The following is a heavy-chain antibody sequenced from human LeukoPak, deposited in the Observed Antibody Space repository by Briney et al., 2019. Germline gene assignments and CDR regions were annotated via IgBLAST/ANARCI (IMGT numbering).Heavy chain of an antibody. CDR3: ARNESVLGTTGLNDFFDD. D-gene: IGHD1-26*01. J-gene: IGHJ4*02. Sequence: ASETLSLTCTVSSGSIRGSSDYCGTIRQSPGKGLEWIGSVYYSGSTYNNPSIKSRVSISVDASKNLFHLRLTSVTAADTAVYYCARNESVLGTTGLNDFFDDWGQGTLGTVSS. CDR2: VYYSGST. CDR1: SGSIRGSSDY. V-gene: IGHV4-39*01.